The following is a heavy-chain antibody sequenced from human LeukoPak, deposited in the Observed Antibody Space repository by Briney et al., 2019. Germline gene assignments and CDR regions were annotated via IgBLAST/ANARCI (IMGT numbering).Heavy chain of an antibody. V-gene: IGHV4-59*01. CDR3: ARYRPYSSGWYAYNWFDP. Sequence: SETLSLTCTVSGGSISSYYWSWIRQPPGKGLEWIGYIYYSGSTNYNPSLESRVTISVDTSKNQFSLKLSSVTAADTAVYYCARYRPYSSGWYAYNWFDPWGQGTLVTVSS. D-gene: IGHD6-19*01. J-gene: IGHJ5*02. CDR2: IYYSGST. CDR1: GGSISSYY.